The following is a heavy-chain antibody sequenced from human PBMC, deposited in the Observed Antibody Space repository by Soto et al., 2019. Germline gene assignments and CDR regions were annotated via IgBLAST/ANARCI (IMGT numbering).Heavy chain of an antibody. J-gene: IGHJ5*02. CDR1: GFTFSSYA. D-gene: IGHD3-22*01. Sequence: GGSLRLSCAASGFTFSSYAMSWVRQAPGKGLEWVSAISGSGGSTYYADSVKGRFTISRDNSKNTLYLQMNSLRAEDTAVYYCAKDRDYYDSSGYTYNWFDPWGQGTLVTVSS. V-gene: IGHV3-23*01. CDR3: AKDRDYYDSSGYTYNWFDP. CDR2: ISGSGGST.